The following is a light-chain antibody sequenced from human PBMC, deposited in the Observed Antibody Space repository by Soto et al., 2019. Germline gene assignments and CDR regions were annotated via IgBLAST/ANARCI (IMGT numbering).Light chain of an antibody. CDR3: QQYYSTPLT. CDR2: WAS. J-gene: IGKJ4*01. V-gene: IGKV4-1*01. CDR1: QSILYSSNNKNH. Sequence: DIVMTQSPDSLAVSLGERATINCKSSQSILYSSNNKNHLVWYQQKAGQPPKLLIYWASTRESGVPDRFSGSGSGTDFTLTISSLQAEDVAVYYCQQYYSTPLTFGGGTKVDIK.